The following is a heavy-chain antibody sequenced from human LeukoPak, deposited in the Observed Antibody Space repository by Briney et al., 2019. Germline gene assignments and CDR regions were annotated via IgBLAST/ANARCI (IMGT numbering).Heavy chain of an antibody. CDR3: ARDRPYYYDSSAYYPDF. CDR2: ISGYNGNT. CDR1: GYSFTSYG. Sequence: GASVKVSCKASGYSFTSYGISWVRQAPGQGLEWMGWISGYNGNTNYAQRLQGRVTMTTDTSTSTAYMVLRSLSSDDTAVYYCARDRPYYYDSSAYYPDFWGQGTLVTV. D-gene: IGHD3-22*01. J-gene: IGHJ4*02. V-gene: IGHV1-18*01.